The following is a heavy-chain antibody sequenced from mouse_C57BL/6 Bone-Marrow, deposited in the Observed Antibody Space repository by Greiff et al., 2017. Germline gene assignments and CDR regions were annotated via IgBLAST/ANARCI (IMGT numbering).Heavy chain of an antibody. V-gene: IGHV1-50*01. CDR1: GYTFTSYW. CDR3: AREDYGSTFDV. CDR2: IDPSDSYT. J-gene: IGHJ1*03. Sequence: QVQLQQPGAELVKPGASVKLSCKASGYTFTSYWMQWVKQRPGQGLEWIGEIDPSDSYTNYNHKFKGKATLTVDTSSSTAYMQLSSLTSEDSAVYYCAREDYGSTFDVWGTGTTVTVSS. D-gene: IGHD1-1*01.